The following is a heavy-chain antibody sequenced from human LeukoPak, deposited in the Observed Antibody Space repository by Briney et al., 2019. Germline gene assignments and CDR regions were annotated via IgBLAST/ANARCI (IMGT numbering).Heavy chain of an antibody. J-gene: IGHJ5*02. CDR2: IWYDERKT. Sequence: GGPLRLSCAASGYIFSNYGMHWVRQAPGKGLEWVAVIWYDERKTLYADSVKGRFTISRDKSTNTLYLQMNSLRVEDTAVYYCARAERQEWFNPWGQGTLVTVSS. V-gene: IGHV3-33*01. CDR1: GYIFSNYG. CDR3: ARAERQEWFNP.